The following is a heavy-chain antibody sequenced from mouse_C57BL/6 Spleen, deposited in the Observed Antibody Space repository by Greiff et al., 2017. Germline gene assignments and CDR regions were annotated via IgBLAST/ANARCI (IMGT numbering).Heavy chain of an antibody. J-gene: IGHJ1*03. CDR1: GFTFSSYA. V-gene: IGHV5-4*01. CDR3: AREGEKSWAGYFDG. CDR2: ISDGGSYT. Sequence: EVQLVESGGGLVKPGGSLTLSCAASGFTFSSYAMSWVRQTPGKGLEWVATISDGGSYTYYPDNVKGRFTISRDNAKYNLYMRMSHLKSEDTAMYYSAREGEKSWAGYFDGWGTGATVTFAS.